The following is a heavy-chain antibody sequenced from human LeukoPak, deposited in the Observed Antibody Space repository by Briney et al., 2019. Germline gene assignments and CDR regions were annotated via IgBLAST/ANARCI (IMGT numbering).Heavy chain of an antibody. J-gene: IGHJ4*02. Sequence: ASVKVSCTASGYTFTSYYMHWVRQAPGQGLEWMGIINPSGGSTSYAQKFQGRVTMTRDMSTSTVYMELSSLRSEDTAVYYCARDRITVVTPVLFDYWGQGTLVTVSS. D-gene: IGHD4-23*01. CDR3: ARDRITVVTPVLFDY. V-gene: IGHV1-46*01. CDR1: GYTFTSYY. CDR2: INPSGGST.